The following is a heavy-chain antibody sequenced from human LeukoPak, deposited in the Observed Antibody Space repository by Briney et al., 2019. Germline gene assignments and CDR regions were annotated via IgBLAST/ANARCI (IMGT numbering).Heavy chain of an antibody. CDR2: IWYDGSNK. J-gene: IGHJ4*02. D-gene: IGHD2-15*01. Sequence: GGSLRLSCAASGFTFSSYGMHWVRQAPGKGLEWVAVIWYDGSNKYYADSVKGRFTISRDNSKNTLYLQMNSLRAKDTAVYYCARDSEDHALDYWGQGTLVTVSS. CDR1: GFTFSSYG. V-gene: IGHV3-33*01. CDR3: ARDSEDHALDY.